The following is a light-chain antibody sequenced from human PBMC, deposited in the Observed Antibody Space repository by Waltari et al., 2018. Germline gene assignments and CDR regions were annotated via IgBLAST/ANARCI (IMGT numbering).Light chain of an antibody. J-gene: IGLJ2*01. CDR1: TSNLGSSY. CDR2: KSN. Sequence: QSVLTQPPSASGTPGQRVAVSCSGSTSNLGSSYVYWYQQLPGTAPKLRIVKSNQRPAGVPDRFLGSQSGTSASLAISGLRSEDEGDYFCAAWDDSLSAVVFGGVTQLTVL. V-gene: IGLV1-47*01. CDR3: AAWDDSLSAVV.